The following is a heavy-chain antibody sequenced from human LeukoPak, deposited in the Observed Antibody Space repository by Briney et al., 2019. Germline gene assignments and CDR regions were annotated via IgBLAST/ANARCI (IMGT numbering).Heavy chain of an antibody. V-gene: IGHV3-21*01. CDR2: ISSSGNYI. D-gene: IGHD7-27*01. J-gene: IGHJ3*02. CDR1: GFTFSSYS. Sequence: GGSLRLSCAASGFTFSSYSVNWVRQAPGKGLEWVSSISSSGNYIEYADSVKGRFTISRDNAKNSLYLQMNSPRAEDTAVYYCAREGPLTGDAFDIWGQGTMVTVSS. CDR3: AREGPLTGDAFDI.